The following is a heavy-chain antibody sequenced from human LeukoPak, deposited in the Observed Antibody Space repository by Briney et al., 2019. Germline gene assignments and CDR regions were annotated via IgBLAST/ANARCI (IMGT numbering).Heavy chain of an antibody. D-gene: IGHD3-16*02. CDR2: ISDNGGST. V-gene: IGHV3-23*01. Sequence: GGSLRLSCAASGFTFSSSAISWVRQAPGKGLEWVSTISDNGGSTYHADSVKGRFTISRDNSKNTLYLQMNSLRAEDTAIYYCAKTIVIPIALGVFDYWGQGTLVTVSS. J-gene: IGHJ4*02. CDR3: AKTIVIPIALGVFDY. CDR1: GFTFSSSA.